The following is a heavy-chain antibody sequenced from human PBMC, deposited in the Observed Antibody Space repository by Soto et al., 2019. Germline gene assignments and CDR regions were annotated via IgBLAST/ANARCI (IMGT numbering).Heavy chain of an antibody. V-gene: IGHV1-69*01. Sequence: QVQLVQSGAEVKKPGSSVKVSCKASGGTFSSYAISWVRQAPGQGLEWMGGIIPIFGTANYAQKFQGRGTITADESTSTAYMELSSLRSEDTAVYYCARDFEYYDSSGYYPGAFDIWGQGTMVTVSS. CDR1: GGTFSSYA. D-gene: IGHD3-22*01. CDR3: ARDFEYYDSSGYYPGAFDI. CDR2: IIPIFGTA. J-gene: IGHJ3*02.